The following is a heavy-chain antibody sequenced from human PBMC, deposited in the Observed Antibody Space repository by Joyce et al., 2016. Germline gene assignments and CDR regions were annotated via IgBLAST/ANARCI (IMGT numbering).Heavy chain of an antibody. D-gene: IGHD3-22*01. V-gene: IGHV4-30-4*01. Sequence: QVQLQESGPGLVKPSQTLSLTCTVSGGSISSGDYYWSWIRQPPAKGLEWIGYIYYSGSTYYNPSLMSRITMSVDTSKNQFSLKLSSVTAADTAVYYCAKGSYYDSGGYYYFDYWGQGTLVTVSS. CDR3: AKGSYYDSGGYYYFDY. J-gene: IGHJ4*02. CDR1: GGSISSGDYY. CDR2: IYYSGST.